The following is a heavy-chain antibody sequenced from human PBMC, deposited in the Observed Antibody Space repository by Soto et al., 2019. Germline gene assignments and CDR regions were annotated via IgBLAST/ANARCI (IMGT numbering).Heavy chain of an antibody. V-gene: IGHV3-48*02. J-gene: IGHJ4*02. Sequence: EVQLVESGGGLVQPGGSLRFTCAASGFSFSNYNMNWVRQAPGKGLEWVSYISKSSDTIYYADSVRGRFSISRDNGKNSLYLQMDSLRDEDTAVYYCASDAFDYDTTGYHCDYWGQGTLVTVSS. CDR3: ASDAFDYDTTGYHCDY. D-gene: IGHD3-22*01. CDR1: GFSFSNYN. CDR2: ISKSSDTI.